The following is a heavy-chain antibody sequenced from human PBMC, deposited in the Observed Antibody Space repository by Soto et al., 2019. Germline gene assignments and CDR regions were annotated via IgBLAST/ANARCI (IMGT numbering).Heavy chain of an antibody. Sequence: PSETLSLTCAVYGGSFSGYYWSWIRQPPGKGLEWIGEINHSGSTNYNPSLKSRVTISVDTSKNQFSLKLSSVTAADTAVYYCARGGLGYCSGGSCYLFDYWGQGTLVTVSS. D-gene: IGHD2-15*01. CDR2: INHSGST. J-gene: IGHJ4*02. V-gene: IGHV4-34*01. CDR3: ARGGLGYCSGGSCYLFDY. CDR1: GGSFSGYY.